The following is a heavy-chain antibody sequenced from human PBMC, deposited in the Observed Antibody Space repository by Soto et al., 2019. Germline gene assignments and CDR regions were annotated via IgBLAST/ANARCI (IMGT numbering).Heavy chain of an antibody. CDR3: ARHTDCGSGSSCLGSDNMDTDAFDI. J-gene: IGHJ3*02. D-gene: IGHD3-10*01. CDR2: IYYSGNT. Sequence: PSETLSLTCIVSGGSISNYYWSWIRQPPGKGLEWIGTIYYSGNTYYNPSLRSRVTISMDTSTNQFSLRLTSVTAADTAVYYCARHTDCGSGSSCLGSDNMDTDAFDIWGQGTMVTVSS. CDR1: GGSISNYY. V-gene: IGHV4-59*04.